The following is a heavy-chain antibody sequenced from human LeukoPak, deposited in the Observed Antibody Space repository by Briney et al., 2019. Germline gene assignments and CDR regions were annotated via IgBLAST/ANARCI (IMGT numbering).Heavy chain of an antibody. CDR2: ISYSGNT. D-gene: IGHD3-10*01. CDR3: ARAPGGYGSGSRGAFDI. V-gene: IGHV4-59*01. Sequence: SETLSLTCTVSGGSISSFYWSWIRQPPGKGLEWIGYISYSGNTNYNPSLESRVTISVDTSKNQFSLKLRSVTAADTAVYYCARAPGGYGSGSRGAFDIWGQGTMVTVSS. J-gene: IGHJ3*02. CDR1: GGSISSFY.